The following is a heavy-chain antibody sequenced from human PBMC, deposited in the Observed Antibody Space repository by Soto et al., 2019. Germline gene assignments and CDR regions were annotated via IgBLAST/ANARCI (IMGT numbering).Heavy chain of an antibody. V-gene: IGHV5-10-1*01. CDR1: GYSFTSYW. Sequence: GESLKISCKVSGYSFTSYWISWVRQMPGKGLEWMGRIDPSDSYTNYSPSFQGHVTISADKSISTAYLQWSSLKASDTAMYYCARHGTMVRKNYYYYGMDVWGQGTKVTVSS. J-gene: IGHJ6*02. CDR2: IDPSDSYT. D-gene: IGHD3-10*01. CDR3: ARHGTMVRKNYYYYGMDV.